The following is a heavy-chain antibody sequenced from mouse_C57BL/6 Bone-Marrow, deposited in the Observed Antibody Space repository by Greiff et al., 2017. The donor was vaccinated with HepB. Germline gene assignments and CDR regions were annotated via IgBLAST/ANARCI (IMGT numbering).Heavy chain of an antibody. CDR3: SRQAYYSNYHWYFDV. CDR1: GFTFSSYG. V-gene: IGHV5-6*02. J-gene: IGHJ1*03. CDR2: ISSGGSYT. D-gene: IGHD2-5*01. Sequence: DVKLVESGGDLVKPGGSLKLSCAASGFTFSSYGMSWVRQTPDKRLEWVATISSGGSYTYYPDSVKGRFTISRDNAKNTLYLQMSSLKSEDTAMYYCSRQAYYSNYHWYFDVWGTGTTVTVSS.